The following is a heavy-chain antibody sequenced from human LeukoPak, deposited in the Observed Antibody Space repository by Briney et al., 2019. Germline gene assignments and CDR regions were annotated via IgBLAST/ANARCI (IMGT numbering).Heavy chain of an antibody. Sequence: ASVTVSCKASGYTFTDYYVHWARQAPGQGLEWVGRINPNSGGTNYAQRFQGRVTMTRDTSIGTAYMELSRLRSDDTAVYYCARVFSSTDDAFDIWGQGTMVTVSS. CDR1: GYTFTDYY. V-gene: IGHV1-2*06. CDR2: INPNSGGT. D-gene: IGHD2-2*01. CDR3: ARVFSSTDDAFDI. J-gene: IGHJ3*02.